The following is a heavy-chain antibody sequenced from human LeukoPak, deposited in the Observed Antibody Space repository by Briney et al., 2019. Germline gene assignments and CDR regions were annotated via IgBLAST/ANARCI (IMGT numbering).Heavy chain of an antibody. V-gene: IGHV4-59*08. D-gene: IGHD6-19*01. Sequence: NSSETLSLTCAVYGGSFSGYFWSWIRQPPGKALEWIGYIYYSGSTNYNSSLKSRVTISVDPSKNQFSLKLNSVTAADTAVYYCAKTVAGYWYFDLWGRGTLVTVSS. J-gene: IGHJ2*01. CDR2: IYYSGST. CDR1: GGSFSGYF. CDR3: AKTVAGYWYFDL.